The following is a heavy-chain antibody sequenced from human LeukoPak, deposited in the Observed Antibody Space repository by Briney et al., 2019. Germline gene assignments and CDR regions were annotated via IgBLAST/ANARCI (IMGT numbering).Heavy chain of an antibody. V-gene: IGHV3-48*01. D-gene: IGHD1-20*01. CDR2: ISSSSSTI. CDR3: ASIRYNWNFGY. Sequence: GGSLRLSCAASGFTFSSYSMNWVRQAPGKGLEWVSYISSSSSTIYYADSVEGRFTISRDNAKNSLYLQMSSLRAEDTAVYYCASIRYNWNFGYWGQGTLVTVSS. CDR1: GFTFSSYS. J-gene: IGHJ4*02.